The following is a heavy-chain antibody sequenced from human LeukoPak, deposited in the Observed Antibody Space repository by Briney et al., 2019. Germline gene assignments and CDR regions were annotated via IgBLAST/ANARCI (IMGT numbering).Heavy chain of an antibody. D-gene: IGHD3-22*01. Sequence: GRSLRLSCAASGFTFVDSAMHWVRQVPGKGLEWVSGISWNSGIIDYADSVKGRFTISRDNAKNSLYLQMNNLRPDDTAFYYCAKAPPYYSDSSGYFQHWGQGTLVTVSS. V-gene: IGHV3-9*01. CDR1: GFTFVDSA. CDR2: ISWNSGII. CDR3: AKAPPYYSDSSGYFQH. J-gene: IGHJ1*01.